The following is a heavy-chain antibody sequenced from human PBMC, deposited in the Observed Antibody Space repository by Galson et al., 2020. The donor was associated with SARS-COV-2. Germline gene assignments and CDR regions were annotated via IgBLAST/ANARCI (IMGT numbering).Heavy chain of an antibody. CDR1: GDSISSGGYY. Sequence: SETLSLTCTVSGDSISSGGYYWSWIRQHPGKGLEWIGYIYYSGSTHYNPSLKSRVTISVDTSKNQFSLKLSSVTAADTAVYYCARFDYGDAFDIWGQGTMVIVSS. CDR2: IYYSGST. CDR3: ARFDYGDAFDI. J-gene: IGHJ3*02. D-gene: IGHD4-17*01. V-gene: IGHV4-31*03.